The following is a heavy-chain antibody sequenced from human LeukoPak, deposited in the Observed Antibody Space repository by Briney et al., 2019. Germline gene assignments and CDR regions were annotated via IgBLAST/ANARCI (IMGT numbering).Heavy chain of an antibody. CDR2: ISGSGGST. J-gene: IGHJ6*02. CDR3: ARAQSRDYGDYREGMGYYYYYYGMDV. CDR1: GFTFSSYA. D-gene: IGHD4-17*01. Sequence: GGSLRVSCAASGFTFSSYAMSWVRQAPGKGMEWVSAISGSGGSTYYADSVKGRFTISRDNSKNTLYLQMNSLRAEDTAVYYCARAQSRDYGDYREGMGYYYYYYGMDVWGQGTTVTVSS. V-gene: IGHV3-23*01.